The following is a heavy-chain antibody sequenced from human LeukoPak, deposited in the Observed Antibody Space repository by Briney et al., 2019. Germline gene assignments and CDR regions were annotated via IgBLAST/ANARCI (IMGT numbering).Heavy chain of an antibody. J-gene: IGHJ4*02. Sequence: SETLSLTCAVSGGSISSSSYYWGWIRQSPGKGLEWIGSIDYSGSTYYNPSLKSPITISLDTSKNQFSLKLSSVTAADTDVYYCARDFVNRNYGYFYWGQGTLVTVSS. CDR3: ARDFVNRNYGYFY. D-gene: IGHD5-18*01. CDR2: IDYSGST. CDR1: GGSISSSSYY. V-gene: IGHV4-39*07.